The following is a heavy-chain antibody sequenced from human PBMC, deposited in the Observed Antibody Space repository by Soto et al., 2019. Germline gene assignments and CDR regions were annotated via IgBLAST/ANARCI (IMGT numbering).Heavy chain of an antibody. CDR2: ISAYNGNT. CDR3: ASIPDYYYYGMDV. V-gene: IGHV1-18*01. J-gene: IGHJ6*02. CDR1: GGTFSSYG. Sequence: GASVKVSCKASGGTFSSYGISWVRQAPGQGLEWMGWISAYNGNTNYAQKLQGRVTMTTDTSTSTAYMELRSLRSDDTAVYYCASIPDYYYYGMDVWGQGTTVTVSS.